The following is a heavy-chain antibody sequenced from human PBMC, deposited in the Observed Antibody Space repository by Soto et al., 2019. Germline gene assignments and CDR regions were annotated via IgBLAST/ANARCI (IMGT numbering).Heavy chain of an antibody. CDR1: GFTFSSYA. CDR2: ISYDGSNK. J-gene: IGHJ5*02. V-gene: IGHV3-30-3*01. D-gene: IGHD1-1*01. CDR3: ARQSLQHNWFDP. Sequence: GSLRLSCAASGFTFSSYAMHWVRQAPGKGLEWVAVISYDGSNKYYADSVKGRLTISRDNSKNPLYLQMNSLRPEDTAVYYCARQSLQHNWFDPWGQGTLVTVSS.